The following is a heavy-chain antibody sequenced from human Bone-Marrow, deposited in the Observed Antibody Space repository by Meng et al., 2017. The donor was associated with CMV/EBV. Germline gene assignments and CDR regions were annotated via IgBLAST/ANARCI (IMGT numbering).Heavy chain of an antibody. CDR1: GGTFSSYA. J-gene: IGHJ5*02. D-gene: IGHD2-2*02. Sequence: SVKVSCKASGGTFSSYAISWVRQAPGQGLEWMGGIIPIFGTANYAQKFQGRVTITTDESTSTAYMELSSLRSEDTAVYYCARGGCSSTSCYTYWFDPWGQRTLVTVSS. V-gene: IGHV1-69*05. CDR3: ARGGCSSTSCYTYWFDP. CDR2: IIPIFGTA.